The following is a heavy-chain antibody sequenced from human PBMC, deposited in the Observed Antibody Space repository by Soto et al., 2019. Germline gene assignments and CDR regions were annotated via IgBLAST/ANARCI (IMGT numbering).Heavy chain of an antibody. J-gene: IGHJ4*02. CDR1: GGSVSSGSYY. CDR3: ARSPAPMDTAMVTRVGY. Sequence: PSETLSLTCTVSGGSVSSGSYYWSWIRQPPGKGLEWIGYIYYSGSTNYNPSLKSRVTISVDTSKNQFSLKLSSVTAADTAVYYCARSPAPMDTAMVTRVGYWGQGTLVTVSS. CDR2: IYYSGST. D-gene: IGHD5-18*01. V-gene: IGHV4-61*01.